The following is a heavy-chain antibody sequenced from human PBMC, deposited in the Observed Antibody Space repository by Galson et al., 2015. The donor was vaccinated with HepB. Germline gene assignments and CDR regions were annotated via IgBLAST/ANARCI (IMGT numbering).Heavy chain of an antibody. J-gene: IGHJ4*02. V-gene: IGHV3-7*01. CDR3: ARAKYGPEC. CDR1: GFTFSSYW. D-gene: IGHD2-2*01. Sequence: SLRLSCAVSGFTFSSYWMSWVRQAPGKGPEWVANIKEDGSEGYYVDSVEGRFTISRDNAKNLLYLQMNSLRAEDTALYYCARAKYGPECWGQGTLVTVSS. CDR2: IKEDGSEG.